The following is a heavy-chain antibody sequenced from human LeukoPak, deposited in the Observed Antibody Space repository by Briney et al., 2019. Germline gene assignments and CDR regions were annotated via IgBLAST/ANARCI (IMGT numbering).Heavy chain of an antibody. D-gene: IGHD2-15*01. CDR3: ARYCSGGSCEAFDY. CDR2: INPNSGGT. CDR1: GYTFTGYY. V-gene: IGHV1-2*06. Sequence: ASVKVSCKASGYTFTGYYMHWVRQAPGQGLEWIGRINPNSGGTNYAQKFQGMFTMTRDTSISTAYMELSRLRSDDTAVYYCARYCSGGSCEAFDYWGQGTLVTVSS. J-gene: IGHJ4*02.